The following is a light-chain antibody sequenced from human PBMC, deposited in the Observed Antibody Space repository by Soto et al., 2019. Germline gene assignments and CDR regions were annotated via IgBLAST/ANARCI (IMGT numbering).Light chain of an antibody. J-gene: IGLJ2*01. Sequence: QSALTQPASVSGSPGQSITISCTGTSSDVGGYNYVSWYQQHPGKAPKLMIYEVNVRPSGVPDRFSGSKSGNTASLTVSGLQAEDEADYYCSSSAGSNNLGVFGGGTKVTVL. CDR2: EVN. V-gene: IGLV2-8*01. CDR1: SSDVGGYNY. CDR3: SSSAGSNNLGV.